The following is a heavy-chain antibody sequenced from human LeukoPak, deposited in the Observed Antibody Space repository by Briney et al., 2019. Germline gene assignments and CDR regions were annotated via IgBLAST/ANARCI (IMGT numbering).Heavy chain of an antibody. Sequence: GASVNVSCKASGYTFTRYDINWVRQAAGQGLAGMGWMNPNRRNTGYAQKLQGRVTMTRNTSISTDYMELRNLRSEDTAVYYCARGSVESSPMETTYYYYGMDVWGQGTTVTVSS. V-gene: IGHV1-8*01. CDR2: MNPNRRNT. J-gene: IGHJ6*02. CDR3: ARGSVESSPMETTYYYYGMDV. D-gene: IGHD1-7*01. CDR1: GYTFTRYD.